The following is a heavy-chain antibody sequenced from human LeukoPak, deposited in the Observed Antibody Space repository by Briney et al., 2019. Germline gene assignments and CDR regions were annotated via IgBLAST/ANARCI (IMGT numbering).Heavy chain of an antibody. CDR3: ARDRGHDWTHYRVEWFDP. V-gene: IGHV4-4*07. CDR1: GGSISSCY. J-gene: IGHJ5*02. CDR2: IYTGGST. Sequence: PSETLSLTCTVSGGSISSCYWCWIRQPPGEELVWIGRIYTGGSTNYTPSLKSRVTMSVDTSKNQCSLKLSSVTAADTAVYYCARDRGHDWTHYRVEWFDPWGQGTLVTVSS. D-gene: IGHD1-1*01.